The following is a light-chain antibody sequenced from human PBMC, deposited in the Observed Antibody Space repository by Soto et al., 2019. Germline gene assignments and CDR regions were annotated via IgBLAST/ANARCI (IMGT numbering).Light chain of an antibody. CDR2: GNT. CDR1: SYNIGAGYE. CDR3: QSYDSSLSVLYV. Sequence: QSVLTQPPSVSGAPGQRVTISCTGSSYNIGAGYEVHWFQQLPGTAPKLLIYGNTNRPSGVPDRFSGSKSDTSASLAITGLQPEDEADYYCQSYDSSLSVLYVFGTGTKVTVL. J-gene: IGLJ1*01. V-gene: IGLV1-40*01.